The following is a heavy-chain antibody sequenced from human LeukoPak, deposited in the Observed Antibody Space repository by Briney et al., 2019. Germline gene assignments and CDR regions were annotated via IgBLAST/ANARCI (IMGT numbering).Heavy chain of an antibody. V-gene: IGHV3-53*01. D-gene: IGHD6-13*01. Sequence: PGGCLRLSCAASALTVSSNYMSWVRHAPGKGLDSVSVIYRGGSTYYEDSVKGRFTISRDNSKNTLYLQMNSLRAEDTAVYYCAAVAAAGPLGSDAFDIWGQGTMVTVS. CDR3: AAVAAAGPLGSDAFDI. J-gene: IGHJ3*02. CDR1: ALTVSSNY. CDR2: IYRGGST.